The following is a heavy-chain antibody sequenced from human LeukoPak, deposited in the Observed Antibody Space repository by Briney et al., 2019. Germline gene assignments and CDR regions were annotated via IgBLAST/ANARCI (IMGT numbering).Heavy chain of an antibody. V-gene: IGHV1-18*01. CDR1: GYTFTSYG. D-gene: IGHD3-22*01. CDR2: ISAYNGNT. Sequence: RAASVKVSCKASGYTFTSYGISWVRQAPGQGLEWMGWISAYNGNTNYAQKLQGRVTMTTDTSTSTAYMELRSLRSDDTAVYYCARVASYYYDSSGYYCYWGQGTLVTVSS. J-gene: IGHJ4*02. CDR3: ARVASYYYDSSGYYCY.